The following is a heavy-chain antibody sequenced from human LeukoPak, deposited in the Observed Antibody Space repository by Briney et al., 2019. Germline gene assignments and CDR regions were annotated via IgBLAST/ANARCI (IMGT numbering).Heavy chain of an antibody. Sequence: SETLSLTCTVSGGSISSYYWSWIRQPPGQGLGWIGYIYYTGTTNYNPSLKSRVTISVDTSKNQFSLKLSSVTAADTVVYYWARRLELIAAAEIGAFYIWGQGTMATVSS. CDR2: IYYTGTT. CDR1: GGSISSYY. D-gene: IGHD6-13*01. V-gene: IGHV4-59*08. J-gene: IGHJ3*02. CDR3: ARRLELIAAAEIGAFYI.